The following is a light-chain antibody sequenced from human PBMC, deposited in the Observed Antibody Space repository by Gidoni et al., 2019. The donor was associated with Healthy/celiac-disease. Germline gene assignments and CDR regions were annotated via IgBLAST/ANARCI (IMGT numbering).Light chain of an antibody. CDR1: QDISNY. Sequence: DIQMTQSPSSLSASVGDRVTITCHASQDISNYLNWYQQKPGKAPKLLIYDASNLETGVPSRFSGSGSGTDFTFTISSLQPEDIATYYCQQYDNLPYTFXXXTKLEIK. V-gene: IGKV1-33*01. CDR2: DAS. J-gene: IGKJ2*01. CDR3: QQYDNLPYT.